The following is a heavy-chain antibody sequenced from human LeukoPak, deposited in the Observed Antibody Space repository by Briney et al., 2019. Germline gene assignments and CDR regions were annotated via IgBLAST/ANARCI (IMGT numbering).Heavy chain of an antibody. CDR2: IIPSSGGT. Sequence: ASVKVSCKASGYTLTGYYVHWVRQAPGQGPEWMGWIIPSSGGTNYAKRFQGRVTMTRDTSISTAYMELSRLRPDDTAVYYCARDLSTRGDEDRFDYWGQGTLVTVSS. CDR1: GYTLTGYY. D-gene: IGHD2-2*01. J-gene: IGHJ4*02. V-gene: IGHV1-2*02. CDR3: ARDLSTRGDEDRFDY.